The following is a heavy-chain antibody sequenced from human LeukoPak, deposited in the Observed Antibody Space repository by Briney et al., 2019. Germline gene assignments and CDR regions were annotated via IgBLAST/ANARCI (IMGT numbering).Heavy chain of an antibody. V-gene: IGHV1-46*01. CDR3: ARGRASTTYYYDSSGYPTDAFDI. CDR1: GYTFTSYY. J-gene: IGHJ3*02. CDR2: INPSGGSA. D-gene: IGHD3-22*01. Sequence: ASVKVSCKASGYTFTSYYMHWVRQAPGQGLEWMGIINPSGGSASYAQKFQGRVTMTRDTSTSTVYMELSSLRSEDTAVYYCARGRASTTYYYDSSGYPTDAFDIWGQGTMVTVSS.